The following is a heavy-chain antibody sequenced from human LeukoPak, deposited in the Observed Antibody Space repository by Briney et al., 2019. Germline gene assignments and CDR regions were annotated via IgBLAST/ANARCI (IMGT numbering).Heavy chain of an antibody. CDR3: ARDTAAAEDNWFDP. D-gene: IGHD6-13*01. CDR1: GYTFTSYG. V-gene: IGHV1-18*01. CDR2: ISAYNGNT. Sequence: ASVKVSCKASGYTFTSYGISWVRQAPGQGLEWMGWISAYNGNTNYAQKLQGRVTMTTDTSTSPAYMELRSLRSDDTAVYYCARDTAAAEDNWFDPWGQGTLVTVSS. J-gene: IGHJ5*02.